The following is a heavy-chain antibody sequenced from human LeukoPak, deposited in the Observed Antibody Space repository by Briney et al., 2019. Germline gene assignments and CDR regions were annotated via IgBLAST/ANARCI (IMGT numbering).Heavy chain of an antibody. V-gene: IGHV4-34*01. Sequence: SETLSLTCAVYGGSFSGYYWSWIRQPPGKGLEWIGEINHSGSTNHNPSLKSRVTISVDTSKNQFSLKLSSVTAADTAVYYCARPHDYGDYGVVSFDYWGQGTLVTVSS. CDR1: GGSFSGYY. D-gene: IGHD4-17*01. J-gene: IGHJ4*02. CDR3: ARPHDYGDYGVVSFDY. CDR2: INHSGST.